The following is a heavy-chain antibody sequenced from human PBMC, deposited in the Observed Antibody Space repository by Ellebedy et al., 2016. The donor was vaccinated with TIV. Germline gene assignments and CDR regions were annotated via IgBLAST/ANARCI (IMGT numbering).Heavy chain of an antibody. CDR3: ARGMTGPEYFQH. J-gene: IGHJ1*01. CDR2: IWYDGSNK. V-gene: IGHV3-33*01. CDR1: GFTFSSYG. Sequence: PGGSLRLSCAASGFTFSSYGMHWVRQAPGKGLDWVAVIWYDGSNKYYVDSVKGRFTISRDNSKNTLYLQMNSLRAEDTAVYYCARGMTGPEYFQHWGQGTLVTVSS.